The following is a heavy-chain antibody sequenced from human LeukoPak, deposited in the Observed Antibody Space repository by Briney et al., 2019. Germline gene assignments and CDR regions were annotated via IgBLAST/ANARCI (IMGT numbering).Heavy chain of an antibody. D-gene: IGHD6-19*01. CDR2: IYSSGST. CDR3: AGRIAVAGFDY. Sequence: SETLSLTCTVSGGSISSDISYWNWIRQPAGKGLEWLGRIYSSGSTNYNPSLKSRVTISVDTSKNQFSLKLNSVTAADTAVYYCAGRIAVAGFDYWGQGTLVTVSS. CDR1: GGSISSDISY. V-gene: IGHV4-61*02. J-gene: IGHJ4*02.